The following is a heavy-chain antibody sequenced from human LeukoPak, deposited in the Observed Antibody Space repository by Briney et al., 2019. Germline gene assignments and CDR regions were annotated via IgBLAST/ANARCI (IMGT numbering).Heavy chain of an antibody. Sequence: ASVKVSCKASGYTFTSYGISWVRQAPGQGLEWMGWISAYNGNTNYAQKLQGRVTMTTDTSTSTAYMELRSLRSDDTAVYYCARDAAPSHYYGSSGYYYRHWGQGTLVTVSS. CDR3: ARDAAPSHYYGSSGYYYRH. V-gene: IGHV1-18*01. D-gene: IGHD3-22*01. CDR1: GYTFTSYG. J-gene: IGHJ1*01. CDR2: ISAYNGNT.